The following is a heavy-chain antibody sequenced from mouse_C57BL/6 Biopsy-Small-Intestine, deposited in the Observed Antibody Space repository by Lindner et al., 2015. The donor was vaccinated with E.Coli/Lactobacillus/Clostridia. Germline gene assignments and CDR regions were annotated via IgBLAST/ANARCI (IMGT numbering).Heavy chain of an antibody. D-gene: IGHD2-1*01. CDR2: INPGSGGT. CDR1: GYAFTNYF. CDR3: ARGIYYGNDRYYFDY. V-gene: IGHV1-54*01. J-gene: IGHJ2*01. Sequence: VQLQESGAELVRPGTSVKVSCRASGYAFTNYFIEWIKQRPGQGLEWIGVINPGSGGTNYNEKFKGKATLTADKSSSTAYMQFSSLTSEDHAIYYCARGIYYGNDRYYFDYWGQGTTLTVSS.